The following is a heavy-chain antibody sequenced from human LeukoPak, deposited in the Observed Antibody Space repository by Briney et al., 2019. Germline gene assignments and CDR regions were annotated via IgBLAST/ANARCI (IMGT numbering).Heavy chain of an antibody. J-gene: IGHJ4*02. Sequence: PGGSLRLSCAASGFTFNNYQMNWGRQAPGKGLECISYISSSGRTIYYADSLKGRFTVSRDNAKNSLYLRMNNLRAEDTAVYYCARGEYYFDFWGQGTLVSVSS. CDR1: GFTFNNYQ. D-gene: IGHD3-16*01. V-gene: IGHV3-48*03. CDR3: ARGEYYFDF. CDR2: ISSSGRTI.